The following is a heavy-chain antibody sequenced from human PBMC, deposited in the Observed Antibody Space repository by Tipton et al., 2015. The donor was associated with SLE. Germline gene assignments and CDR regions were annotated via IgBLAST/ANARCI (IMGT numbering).Heavy chain of an antibody. D-gene: IGHD6-13*01. CDR1: GGSISSTSDY. J-gene: IGHJ4*02. V-gene: IGHV4-39*01. Sequence: TLSLTCTDSGGSISSTSDYWGWIRKPPGKGLEWIGSSYYSGSTYYNPSLKSRVTISVDTSKNQFSPKLSSVTAADTAVYYCSRSYSSTWLLFDYWGQGTLVTVSS. CDR3: SRSYSSTWLLFDY. CDR2: SYYSGST.